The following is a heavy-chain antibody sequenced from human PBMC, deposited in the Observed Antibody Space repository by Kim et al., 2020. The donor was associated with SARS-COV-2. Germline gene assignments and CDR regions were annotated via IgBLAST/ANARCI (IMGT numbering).Heavy chain of an antibody. Sequence: SETLSLTCAVYGGSFSGYYWSWIRQPPGKGLERIGEINHSGSTNYNPSLKSRVTISVDTSKNQFSLKLSSVTAADTAVYYCARGKGSGSWLYYYYGMDVWGQGTTVTVSS. D-gene: IGHD3-10*01. J-gene: IGHJ6*02. CDR1: GGSFSGYY. CDR3: ARGKGSGSWLYYYYGMDV. CDR2: INHSGST. V-gene: IGHV4-34*01.